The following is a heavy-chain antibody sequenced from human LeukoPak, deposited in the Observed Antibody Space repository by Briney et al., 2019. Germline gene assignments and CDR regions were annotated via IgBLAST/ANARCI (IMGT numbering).Heavy chain of an antibody. V-gene: IGHV3-23*01. CDR3: AKGGKWDVTPFDY. Sequence: GGSLRLSCAASGFTFTSYSMNWVRQAPGKGLEWVSTISGGGGSTYYADSVKGRFTISRDNSKNTLYLQVNNLRAEDTAVYYCAKGGKWDVTPFDYWGQGTLVTVSS. CDR2: ISGGGGST. D-gene: IGHD1-26*01. J-gene: IGHJ4*02. CDR1: GFTFTSYS.